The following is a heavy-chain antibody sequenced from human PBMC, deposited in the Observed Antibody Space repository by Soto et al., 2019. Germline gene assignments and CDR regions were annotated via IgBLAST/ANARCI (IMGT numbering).Heavy chain of an antibody. CDR2: IIPIFGTA. J-gene: IGHJ5*02. CDR3: ARYSYYDSSGYYRPHNWFDP. D-gene: IGHD3-22*01. V-gene: IGHV1-69*13. Sequence: SVKVSCKASGGTFSSYAISWVRQAPGQGLEWMGGIIPIFGTANYAQKFQGRVTITADESTSTVYMELSSLRSEDTAVYYCARYSYYDSSGYYRPHNWFDPWGQGTLVTVSS. CDR1: GGTFSSYA.